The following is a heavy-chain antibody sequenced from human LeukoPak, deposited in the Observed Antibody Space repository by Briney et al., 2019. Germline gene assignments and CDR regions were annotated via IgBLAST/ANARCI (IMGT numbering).Heavy chain of an antibody. CDR3: ARVPRITMIVVDEFDY. V-gene: IGHV7-4-1*02. Sequence: GASVKVSCKASGYTFTSYAMNWVRQAPGQGLEWMGWINTNTGNPTYAQGFTGRFVFSLDTSVSTAYLQISSLKAEDTAVYYCARVPRITMIVVDEFDYWGQGTLVTVSS. J-gene: IGHJ4*02. CDR1: GYTFTSYA. CDR2: INTNTGNP. D-gene: IGHD3-22*01.